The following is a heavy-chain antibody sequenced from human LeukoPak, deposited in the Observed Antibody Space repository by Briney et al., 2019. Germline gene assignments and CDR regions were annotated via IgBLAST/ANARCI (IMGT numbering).Heavy chain of an antibody. CDR2: IYTSGST. D-gene: IGHD1-26*01. Sequence: SETLSLTCTVSGGSISSYYWSWIRQPPGKGLEWIGRIYTSGSTNYNASLKSRVSMSVDTSKNQFSLKLSSVTAADTAVFYCARENSGSYREFDYWGQGTLVTVSS. J-gene: IGHJ4*02. CDR1: GGSISSYY. CDR3: ARENSGSYREFDY. V-gene: IGHV4-4*07.